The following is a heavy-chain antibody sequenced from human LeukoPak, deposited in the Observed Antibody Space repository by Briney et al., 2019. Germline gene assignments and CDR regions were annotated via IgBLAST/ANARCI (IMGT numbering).Heavy chain of an antibody. V-gene: IGHV1-2*02. CDR3: ARDPLYESGPPVDY. CDR2: INPNSGGT. CDR1: GYTFTGYY. D-gene: IGHD2/OR15-2a*01. Sequence: GASVKVSCKASGYTFTGYYMHWVRQAPGQGLEWMGWINPNSGGTNYAQKFQGRVTMTSDTSISTAYMELSRLRSDDTAVYYCARDPLYESGPPVDYWGQGTLVTVSS. J-gene: IGHJ4*02.